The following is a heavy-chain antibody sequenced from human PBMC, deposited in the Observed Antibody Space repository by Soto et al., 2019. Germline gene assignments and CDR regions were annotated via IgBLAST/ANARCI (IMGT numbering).Heavy chain of an antibody. CDR1: GFTFRSFT. Sequence: GGSLRLSSAASGFTFRSFTMNSVRQAPVKGLEWVSTISSNNAYIYYTDALRGRFTISRDNAKNSLHLQMNSLRAEDTAVYYCTRDASRDSSARGWFDPWGPGTLVTVSS. D-gene: IGHD6-13*01. CDR3: TRDASRDSSARGWFDP. CDR2: ISSNNAYI. J-gene: IGHJ5*02. V-gene: IGHV3-21*01.